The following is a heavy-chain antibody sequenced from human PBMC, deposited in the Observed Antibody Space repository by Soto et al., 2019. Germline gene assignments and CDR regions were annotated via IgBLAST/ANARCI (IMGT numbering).Heavy chain of an antibody. CDR1: GFTFSSYW. D-gene: IGHD6-19*01. CDR2: IKQDGSEK. CDR3: ARDRSGSGWYFDY. V-gene: IGHV3-7*01. Sequence: GGSLRLSCAASGFTFSSYWMSWVRQAPGKGLEWVVNIKQDGSEKHYVDSVKGRFTISRDNAKNSLYLQMNSLRAEDTAAYYCARDRSGSGWYFDYWGQGTLVTVSS. J-gene: IGHJ4*02.